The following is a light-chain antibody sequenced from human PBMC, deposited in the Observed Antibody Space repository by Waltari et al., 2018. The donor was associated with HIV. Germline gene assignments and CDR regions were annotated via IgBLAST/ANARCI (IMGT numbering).Light chain of an antibody. CDR2: DAS. CDR1: QDISNY. Sequence: DIQMTQSPSSLSASVGDRVTITCQASQDISNYLNWYQQKPGKAPKLLIYDASNLETGVPSRFSGSGSGTDFTFTISSLQPEDIATYYCQQYDNRRFAKTFTFGPGTKVDIK. CDR3: QQYDNRRFAKTFT. J-gene: IGKJ3*01. V-gene: IGKV1-33*01.